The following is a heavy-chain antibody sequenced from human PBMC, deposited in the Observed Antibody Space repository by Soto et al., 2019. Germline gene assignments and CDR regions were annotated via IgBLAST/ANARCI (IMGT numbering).Heavy chain of an antibody. D-gene: IGHD3-22*01. CDR1: GYTFINYG. CDR2: ISTYNGNT. J-gene: IGHJ6*02. V-gene: IGHV1-18*01. Sequence: QVQLVQSGAEVKKPGASVKVSCKASGYTFINYGISWVRQAPGQGLEWMGWISTYNGNTKYAQKVQDRVTMTTDTSTSTAYMELRSLRSDDTAVYYCARWLRNGMHVWGQGTTVAVSS. CDR3: ARWLRNGMHV.